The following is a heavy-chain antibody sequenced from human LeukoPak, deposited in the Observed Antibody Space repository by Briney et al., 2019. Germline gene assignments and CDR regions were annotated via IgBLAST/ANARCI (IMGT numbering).Heavy chain of an antibody. J-gene: IGHJ4*02. D-gene: IGHD6-19*01. Sequence: PSETLSLTCTVSGGSISSYYWSWIRQPAGKGLEWIGRIYTSGSTNYNPSLKSRVTMSVDTSKNQFSLKLSSVAAADTAVYYCARDRGGSGWYGGLKGYFDYWGQGTLVTVSS. CDR1: GGSISSYY. CDR2: IYTSGST. V-gene: IGHV4-4*07. CDR3: ARDRGGSGWYGGLKGYFDY.